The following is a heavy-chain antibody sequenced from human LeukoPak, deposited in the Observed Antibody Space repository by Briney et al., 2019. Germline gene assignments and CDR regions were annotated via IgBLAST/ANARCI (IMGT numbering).Heavy chain of an antibody. V-gene: IGHV3-23*01. Sequence: GGSLRLSCAASGFNFRNYAMTWVRQAPGKGLEWVSAISSSGGSTYYTDSVKGRFTVSRDNSKNTVFLQMDSLRDADTAIYYCAKPFRSSRDYFSFDYWGQGTLVTVSS. CDR3: AKPFRSSRDYFSFDY. CDR2: ISSSGGST. D-gene: IGHD2-2*01. CDR1: GFNFRNYA. J-gene: IGHJ4*02.